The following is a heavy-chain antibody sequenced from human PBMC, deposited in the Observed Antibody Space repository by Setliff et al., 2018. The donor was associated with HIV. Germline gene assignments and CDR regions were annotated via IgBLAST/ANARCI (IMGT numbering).Heavy chain of an antibody. CDR1: GYSFTNYW. D-gene: IGHD2-2*01. CDR2: IFPADSDT. CDR3: ARASDPSHRMPPTYHYYYMGV. J-gene: IGHJ6*03. Sequence: PGESLKISCKGSGYSFTNYWIAWVRQVSGKGLELMGIIFPADSDTRYSPSFQSQVTISADKSISTAYLQWSSLKASDSAVYYCARASDPSHRMPPTYHYYYMGVWGKGTTVTVSS. V-gene: IGHV5-51*01.